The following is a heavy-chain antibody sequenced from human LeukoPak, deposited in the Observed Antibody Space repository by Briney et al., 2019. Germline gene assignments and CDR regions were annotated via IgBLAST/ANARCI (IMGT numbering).Heavy chain of an antibody. Sequence: ASVKVSCKASGYTFTSYYMHWVRQTPGQGLEWIGIINPSGGSTSYAQKFQGRVTMTRDTSTSTVYMELSSLRSEDTAVYYCAKVAVTEYNYFDPWGQGTLVTVSS. CDR2: INPSGGST. CDR3: AKVAVTEYNYFDP. CDR1: GYTFTSYY. D-gene: IGHD2-21*02. J-gene: IGHJ5*02. V-gene: IGHV1-46*01.